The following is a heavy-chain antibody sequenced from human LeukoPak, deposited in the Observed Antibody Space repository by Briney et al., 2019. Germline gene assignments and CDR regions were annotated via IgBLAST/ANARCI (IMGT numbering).Heavy chain of an antibody. CDR1: GYTFTGYC. J-gene: IGHJ3*02. CDR3: ASTGRRHCSGGSCYSPLSAFDI. D-gene: IGHD2-15*01. CDR2: INPNSGGT. Sequence: ASVKVSCKASGYTFTGYCMHWVRQAPGQGLEWMGWINPNSGGTNYAQDFHGRVTMTRDTSISTAYMELSRLRSDDTAVYYCASTGRRHCSGGSCYSPLSAFDIWGQGTMVTVSS. V-gene: IGHV1-2*02.